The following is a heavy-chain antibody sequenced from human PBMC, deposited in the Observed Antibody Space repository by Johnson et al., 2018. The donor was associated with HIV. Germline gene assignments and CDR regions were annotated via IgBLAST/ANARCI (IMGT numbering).Heavy chain of an antibody. CDR2: INVDGSQT. V-gene: IGHV3-7*01. J-gene: IGHJ3*02. CDR1: GFTFSSYW. D-gene: IGHD3-3*02. Sequence: VQLVESGGGLVQPGGSLRLSCAASGFTFSSYWMSWVRQAPGKGLEWVANINVDGSQTYYLDSVQGRFTISRDNVNNSVFLLLNSLRVEDTAVYFRARAHLIFPKNAFDIWGQGTMVTVSS. CDR3: ARAHLIFPKNAFDI.